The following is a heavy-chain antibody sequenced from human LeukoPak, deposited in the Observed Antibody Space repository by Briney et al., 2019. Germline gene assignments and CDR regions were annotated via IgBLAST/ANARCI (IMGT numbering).Heavy chain of an antibody. CDR2: IYSSGST. D-gene: IGHD5-18*01. V-gene: IGHV4-4*07. CDR3: ARVRGYHFDY. J-gene: IGHJ4*02. CDR1: GDSISSLY. Sequence: SETLSLTCSVSGDSISSLYWSWVRQPAGEGLEWIGRIYSSGSTNYNPSLKSRVIMSVDTSKNQFSLKLSSVTAADTAVYYCARVRGYHFDYWGQGTLVTVSS.